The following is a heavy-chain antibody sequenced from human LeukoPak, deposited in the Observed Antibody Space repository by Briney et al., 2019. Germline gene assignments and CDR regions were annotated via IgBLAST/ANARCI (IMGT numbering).Heavy chain of an antibody. J-gene: IGHJ3*02. Sequence: GESLNISCKGPGYSFTSYSIGWVRQMPGKGLEWMQIIYPGDSDTRYSPSFKGQVTISADKSISTAYLQWSSLKASVTAMYYCTRQAESGYYDSSGYPVGAFDIWGQGTMVTVSS. D-gene: IGHD3-22*01. V-gene: IGHV5-51*01. CDR1: GYSFTSYS. CDR3: TRQAESGYYDSSGYPVGAFDI. CDR2: IYPGDSDT.